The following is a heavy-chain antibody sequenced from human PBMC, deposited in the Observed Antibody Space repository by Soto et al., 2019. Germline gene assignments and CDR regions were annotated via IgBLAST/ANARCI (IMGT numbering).Heavy chain of an antibody. CDR1: GFTFSTYW. CDR2: IKQDGSEK. D-gene: IGHD2-15*01. CDR3: ARDLGGWPDY. Sequence: PGGSLRLSCAAPGFTFSTYWMSWVRQAPGKGLEWVANIKQDGSEKYYVDSVKGRFTISRDNGKNSLYLQINSLRSEDTAVYYCARDLGGWPDYWGQGTLVTVSS. J-gene: IGHJ4*02. V-gene: IGHV3-7*01.